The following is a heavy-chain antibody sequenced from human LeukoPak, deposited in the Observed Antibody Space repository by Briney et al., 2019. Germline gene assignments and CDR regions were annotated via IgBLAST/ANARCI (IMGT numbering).Heavy chain of an antibody. CDR2: INPNSGGT. Sequence: ASVKVSCKASGYTFTGYYMHWVRQAPGQGLEWMGWINPNSGGTNYAQKFQGRVTMTRDMSTSTVYMELSSLRSEDTAVYYCARDKLSGSWYPIDYWGQGTLVTVSS. V-gene: IGHV1-2*02. D-gene: IGHD6-13*01. CDR3: ARDKLSGSWYPIDY. J-gene: IGHJ4*02. CDR1: GYTFTGYY.